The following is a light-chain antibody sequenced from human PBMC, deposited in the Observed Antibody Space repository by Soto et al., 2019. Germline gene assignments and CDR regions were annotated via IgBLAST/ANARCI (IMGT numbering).Light chain of an antibody. J-gene: IGKJ1*01. V-gene: IGKV1-5*01. CDR3: QQYHLYWT. Sequence: DIQMTQSPSSLSASVGDRVTVTCRASQRIATWLAWYQHKPGSAPKLLIYGASTLQSGVPSRFSGSGSGAEFTLTIDNMTPEDFATYYCQQYHLYWTFGPGTKVDIK. CDR2: GAS. CDR1: QRIATW.